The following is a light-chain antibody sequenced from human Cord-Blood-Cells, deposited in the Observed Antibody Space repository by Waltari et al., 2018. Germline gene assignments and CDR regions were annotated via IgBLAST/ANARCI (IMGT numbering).Light chain of an antibody. CDR2: KAS. CDR1: QSISSR. V-gene: IGKV1-5*03. CDR3: QQYNSYST. J-gene: IGKJ1*01. Sequence: DIQMTQSPSTLSASVGDRVTIIGRASQSISSRLAGYQQKPGKAPKLLIYKASSLESGFPSRFSGSGSGTEFTLTISSLQPDDFATYYCQQYNSYSTFGQGTKVEIK.